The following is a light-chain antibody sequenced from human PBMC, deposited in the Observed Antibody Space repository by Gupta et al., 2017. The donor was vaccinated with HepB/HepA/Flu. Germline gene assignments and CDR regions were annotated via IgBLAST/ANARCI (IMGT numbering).Light chain of an antibody. J-gene: IGKJ4*01. CDR1: KSVLYGSLSKKL. V-gene: IGKV4-1*01. CDR3: QQEHSIPFT. Sequence: DIVMSQSPDSLAVSLGDRATINCKSSKSVLYGSLSKKLLAWYQQNPGQPPNLLIDCASNREYGVPYSFSGSGSGTDFTLPFSSLQAEDVAVYYCQQEHSIPFTFGGGTQVDIK. CDR2: CAS.